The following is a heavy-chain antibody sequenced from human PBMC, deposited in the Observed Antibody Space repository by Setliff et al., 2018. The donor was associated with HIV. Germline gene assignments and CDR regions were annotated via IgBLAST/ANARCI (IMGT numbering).Heavy chain of an antibody. J-gene: IGHJ3*02. Sequence: SVKVSCKASGDTSSTYAINWVRQAPGQGLEWMGQFIPILDITNYAQKFQGRVTITAHKSTDTMYMEMTSLTSEDTAVYYCAGPRGDEAFDIWGQGTRVTVSS. CDR1: GDTSSTYA. CDR2: FIPILDIT. V-gene: IGHV1-69*10. CDR3: AGPRGDEAFDI. D-gene: IGHD3-10*01.